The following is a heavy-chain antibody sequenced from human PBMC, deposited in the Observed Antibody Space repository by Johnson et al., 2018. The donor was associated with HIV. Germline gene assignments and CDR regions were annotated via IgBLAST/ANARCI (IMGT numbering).Heavy chain of an antibody. CDR1: GFIFNSYG. V-gene: IGHV3-30*02. J-gene: IGHJ3*01. CDR3: AKGSGYYNFWGGLNAFDV. Sequence: QVQLVESGGGVVQPGGSLRLSCAASGFIFNSYGMHWVRQAPGTGLEWVAFIRYDGSNNYYIESVKGRFTISRDNSKNTLYLQMNSLRAEDTAVYYCAKGSGYYNFWGGLNAFDVWGQGTMVTVSS. D-gene: IGHD3-3*01. CDR2: IRYDGSNN.